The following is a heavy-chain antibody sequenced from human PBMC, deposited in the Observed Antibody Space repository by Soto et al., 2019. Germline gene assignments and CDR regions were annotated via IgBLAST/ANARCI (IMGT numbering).Heavy chain of an antibody. Sequence: EVQLVESGGGLVQPGGSLRLSCAASGFTFSDHYMDWVRQAPGKGLEWVCRSRDKARSYTTEYAASVKGRFTISRDDSKNTLYLQMNSLKTEDTAMYYCARRMDLDYGSVDYWGQGTLVTVSS. CDR3: ARRMDLDYGSVDY. D-gene: IGHD4-17*01. CDR2: SRDKARSYTT. CDR1: GFTFSDHY. V-gene: IGHV3-72*01. J-gene: IGHJ4*02.